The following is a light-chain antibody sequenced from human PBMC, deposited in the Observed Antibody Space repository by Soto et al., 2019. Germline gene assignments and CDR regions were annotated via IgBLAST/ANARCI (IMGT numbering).Light chain of an antibody. V-gene: IGKV3-15*01. CDR1: QSVSSN. CDR3: HQYDDGPYT. CDR2: GAS. Sequence: EIVMTQSPATLSLSPGERATLSGRASQSVSSNVAWYQQIPGQTPRLLIYGASTRATGIPVRFSGSGSGTEFTLTISSLQSEDFAVYYCHQYDDGPYTFGQGTKVDIK. J-gene: IGKJ2*01.